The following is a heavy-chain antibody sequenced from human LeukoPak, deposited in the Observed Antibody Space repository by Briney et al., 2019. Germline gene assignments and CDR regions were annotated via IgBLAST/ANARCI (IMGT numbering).Heavy chain of an antibody. CDR2: INPNSGGT. Sequence: ASVKVSCKASGYSFTDYYIHWVRPAPGQGLEWMGWINPNSGGTNYAQKFQGRVTTTRDTSINTAYMELSRLRSDDTAVYYCARFGPFGVVPLGFDPWGQGTLVTVSS. V-gene: IGHV1-2*02. CDR1: GYSFTDYY. CDR3: ARFGPFGVVPLGFDP. J-gene: IGHJ5*02. D-gene: IGHD3-3*01.